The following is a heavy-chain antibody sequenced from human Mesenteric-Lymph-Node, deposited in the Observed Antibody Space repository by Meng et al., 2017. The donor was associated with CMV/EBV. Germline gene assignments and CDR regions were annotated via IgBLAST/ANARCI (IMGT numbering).Heavy chain of an antibody. CDR3: AKIDCTSTSCYARPDY. D-gene: IGHD2-2*01. Sequence: GESLKISCAASGFTFSSFWMSWVRQAPGKGLEWVANIKQDGGEKYYADSVKGRFTISRDNSKNTLYLQMNSLRAEDTAVYYCAKIDCTSTSCYARPDYWGQGTLVTVSS. V-gene: IGHV3-7*01. J-gene: IGHJ4*02. CDR1: GFTFSSFW. CDR2: IKQDGGEK.